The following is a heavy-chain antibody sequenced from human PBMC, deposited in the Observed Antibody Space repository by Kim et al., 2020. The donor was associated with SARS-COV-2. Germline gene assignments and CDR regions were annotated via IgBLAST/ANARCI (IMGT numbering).Heavy chain of an antibody. Sequence: SVKVSCKASGGTFSSYAISWVRQAPGQGLEWMGGIIPIFGTANYAQKFQGRVTITADESTSTAYMELSSLRSEDTAVYYCARDRSYYGSGRAEAFDIWGQGTMVTVSS. CDR2: IIPIFGTA. D-gene: IGHD3-10*01. CDR1: GGTFSSYA. V-gene: IGHV1-69*13. CDR3: ARDRSYYGSGRAEAFDI. J-gene: IGHJ3*02.